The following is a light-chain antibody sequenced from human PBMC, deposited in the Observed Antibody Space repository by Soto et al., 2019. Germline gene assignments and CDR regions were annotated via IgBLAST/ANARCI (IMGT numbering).Light chain of an antibody. J-gene: IGKJ1*01. Sequence: EILLTQSPATLSVSPGEIATLSCRASQNVLSDLAWYQQKPGQAPRLLVYGATTMATDAPAKFRGRGCGTEFSLTLSSLKSEYSATYYCQQYRSWPRTFGQGSKA. CDR1: QNVLSD. CDR3: QQYRSWPRT. CDR2: GAT. V-gene: IGKV3-15*01.